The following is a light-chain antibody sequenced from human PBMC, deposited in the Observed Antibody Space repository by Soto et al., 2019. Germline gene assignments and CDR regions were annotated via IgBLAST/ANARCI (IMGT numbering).Light chain of an antibody. CDR3: MSYAGGNRFV. V-gene: IGLV2-8*01. CDR2: QVT. J-gene: IGLJ1*01. CDR1: INDVGGYNY. Sequence: QSALNQPPSASGSPGQSVTISCAGTINDVGGYNYVSWYQQHPGKVPQLMIYQVTKRPSGVPDRFSASKSDTTASLTISGLQAEDEGDYYCMSYAGGNRFVFGTGTKLTVL.